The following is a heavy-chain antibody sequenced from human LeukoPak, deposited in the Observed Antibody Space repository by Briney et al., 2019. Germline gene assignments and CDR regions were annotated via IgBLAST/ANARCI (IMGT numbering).Heavy chain of an antibody. Sequence: SVKVSCKASGGTFSSYTISWVRQAPGQGLEWMGGIIPIFGTANYAQRFQGRVTITTDESTSTAYMELSSLRSEDTAVYYCATGSGSYYEYRYWGQGTLVTVSS. J-gene: IGHJ4*02. CDR3: ATGSGSYYEYRY. D-gene: IGHD3-10*01. CDR2: IIPIFGTA. V-gene: IGHV1-69*05. CDR1: GGTFSSYT.